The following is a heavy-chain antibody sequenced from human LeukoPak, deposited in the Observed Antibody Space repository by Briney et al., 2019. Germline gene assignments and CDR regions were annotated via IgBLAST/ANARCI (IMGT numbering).Heavy chain of an antibody. CDR2: IIPILGIA. CDR1: GGTFSSYA. Sequence: GASVKVSCKASGGTFSSYAISWVRQAPGQGLEWMGRIIPILGIANYAQKFQGRVTITADKSTSTAYMELSSLRSEGTAVYYCAAYCSSTSCYITRYCGMDVWGQGTTVTVSS. D-gene: IGHD2-2*02. V-gene: IGHV1-69*04. J-gene: IGHJ6*02. CDR3: AAYCSSTSCYITRYCGMDV.